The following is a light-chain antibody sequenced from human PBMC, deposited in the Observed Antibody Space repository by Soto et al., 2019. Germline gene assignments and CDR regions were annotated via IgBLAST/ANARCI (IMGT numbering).Light chain of an antibody. V-gene: IGKV3-11*02. Sequence: TLSLSPGERVTLSCRASQNIDTYLAWYQQKPGQAPSLLIYDASSRATGLPARFSGSGSGRDFTLTITSLEPEDSAVYYCQQRRNWPLTFGGGTKVDIK. J-gene: IGKJ4*01. CDR3: QQRRNWPLT. CDR1: QNIDTY. CDR2: DAS.